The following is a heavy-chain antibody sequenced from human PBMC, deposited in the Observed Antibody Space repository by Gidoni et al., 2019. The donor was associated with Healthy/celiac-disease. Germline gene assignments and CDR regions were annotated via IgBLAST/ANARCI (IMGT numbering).Heavy chain of an antibody. CDR1: GLAFSSYA. D-gene: IGHD2-15*01. J-gene: IGHJ4*02. CDR3: AKHSSGGSCCGAY. V-gene: IGHV3-23*01. Sequence: DVQLLESGGGLLQPGGSLILSCAASGLAFSSYALRWVRQAPGKGLECVSAISGSGGSTYYADSVKGRFTISRDNSKNTLYLQMNSLRAEDTAVYYWAKHSSGGSCCGAYWGQGTLVTVSS. CDR2: ISGSGGST.